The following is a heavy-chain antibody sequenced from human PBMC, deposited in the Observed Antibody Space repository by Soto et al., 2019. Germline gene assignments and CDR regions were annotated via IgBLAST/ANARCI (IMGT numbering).Heavy chain of an antibody. V-gene: IGHV4-4*02. CDR3: ARARRYFGCISTSCSVFGMDV. J-gene: IGHJ6*02. CDR2: IYHSGST. Sequence: QVQLQESGPGLVKPSGTLSLTCAVSGGSISSSNWWSWVRQHPGKGLEWVGGIYHSGSTNYNTSLKSRVPISVDKSKNQFSLKLSSVTAADTAVYYCARARRYFGCISTSCSVFGMDVWGQGTTVTVSS. D-gene: IGHD2-2*01. CDR1: GGSISSSNW.